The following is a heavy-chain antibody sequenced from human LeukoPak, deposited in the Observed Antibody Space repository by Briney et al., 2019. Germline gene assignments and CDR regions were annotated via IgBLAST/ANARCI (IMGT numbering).Heavy chain of an antibody. CDR1: GFTFSDYW. V-gene: IGHV3-7*01. CDR3: ARDGTAPGLYFDL. J-gene: IGHJ4*01. CDR2: IRQDGGEK. D-gene: IGHD6-13*01. Sequence: GGSLRLSCAVSGFTFSDYWMNWVRQAPGKGGEWVASIRQDGGEKYYVDSVRGRFTISRDNTKNSLYLQMTGLRAEDTAVYFCARDGTAPGLYFDLWGQGTLVAVSS.